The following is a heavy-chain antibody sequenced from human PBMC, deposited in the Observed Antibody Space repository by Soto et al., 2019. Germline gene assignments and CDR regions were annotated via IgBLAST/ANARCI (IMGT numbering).Heavy chain of an antibody. Sequence: EVQLLESGGGLVQPGGSLRLSCAASGFTFSSYAMSWVRQAPGKGLEWVSAISGSGGSTYYADSVKGRFTISRDNSKNRLYLQMNSLRAEDTAVYYCAKVVSIAARPAYYYYGMDVWGQGTTVTVSS. V-gene: IGHV3-23*01. CDR3: AKVVSIAARPAYYYYGMDV. CDR1: GFTFSSYA. J-gene: IGHJ6*02. D-gene: IGHD6-6*01. CDR2: ISGSGGST.